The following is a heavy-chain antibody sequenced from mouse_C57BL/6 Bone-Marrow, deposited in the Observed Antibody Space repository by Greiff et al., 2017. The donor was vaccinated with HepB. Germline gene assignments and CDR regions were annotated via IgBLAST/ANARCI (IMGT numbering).Heavy chain of an antibody. J-gene: IGHJ1*03. V-gene: IGHV10-1*01. CDR3: VRQPWSYYGSLYFDV. CDR2: IRSKSNNYAT. Sequence: VQLKESGGGLVQPKGSLKLSCAASGFSFNTYAMNWVRQAPGKGLEWVARIRSKSNNYATYYADSVKDRFTISRDDSESMLYLQMNNLKTEDTAMYYCVRQPWSYYGSLYFDVWGTGTTVTVSS. CDR1: GFSFNTYA. D-gene: IGHD1-1*01.